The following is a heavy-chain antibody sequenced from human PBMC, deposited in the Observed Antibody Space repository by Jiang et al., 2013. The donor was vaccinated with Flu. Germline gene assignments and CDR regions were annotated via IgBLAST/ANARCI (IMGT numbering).Heavy chain of an antibody. V-gene: IGHV1-46*01. CDR3: ASISGGVAPQMDV. CDR2: INPSGGST. J-gene: IGHJ6*04. CDR1: GYTFTSYY. D-gene: IGHD3-10*01. Sequence: GAEVKKPGASVKVSCKASGYTFTSYYMHWVRQAPGQGLEWMGIINPSGGSTSYAQKFQGRVTMTRDTSTSTVYMELSSLRSEDTAVYYCASISGGVAPQMDVWGKGTTVTVSS.